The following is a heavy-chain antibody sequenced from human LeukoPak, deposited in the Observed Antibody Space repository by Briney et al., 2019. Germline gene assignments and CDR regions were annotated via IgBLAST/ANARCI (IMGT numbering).Heavy chain of an antibody. Sequence: GESLKISCKGSGYSFTNYWIAWVRQVPGKGLEWMGIIYPGESDTRYSPSFQGQVTISVDKSISTAYLQWSSLKASDTAMYYCARRESSGSIDYWGHGTLVTVSS. J-gene: IGHJ4*01. CDR2: IYPGESDT. V-gene: IGHV5-51*01. CDR1: GYSFTNYW. D-gene: IGHD6-19*01. CDR3: ARRESSGSIDY.